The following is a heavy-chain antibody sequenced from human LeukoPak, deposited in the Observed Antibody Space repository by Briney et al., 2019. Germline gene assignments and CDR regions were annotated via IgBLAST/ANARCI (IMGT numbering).Heavy chain of an antibody. V-gene: IGHV3-23*01. J-gene: IGHJ4*02. Sequence: GGSLRLSCAVSGITLSNYAMSWVRQAPGKGLEWVAGISGSGGGTKYADSVKGRFTISRDNSKNTLYLQMNNLRVDDTAVYFCAKRGVVIRVIPVGFHKEAYYFDSWGQGALVTVSS. CDR1: GITLSNYA. CDR3: AKRGVVIRVIPVGFHKEAYYFDS. CDR2: ISGSGGGT. D-gene: IGHD3-22*01.